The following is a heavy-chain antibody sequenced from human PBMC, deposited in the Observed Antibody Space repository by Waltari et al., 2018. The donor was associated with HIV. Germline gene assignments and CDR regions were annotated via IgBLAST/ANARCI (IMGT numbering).Heavy chain of an antibody. J-gene: IGHJ4*02. CDR2: IWYDASNE. Sequence: QVQLVESGGGVVQPGRSLGLSCATSEISFCDLAFHWVRQAPGKGLEWVALIWYDASNEYYADPVKGRFTLSRDNSKKTVYLEMNSLRAEDTAVYYCAAGSCGGDCYFDYWGQGTMVTVTS. CDR1: EISFCDLA. D-gene: IGHD2-21*02. V-gene: IGHV3-33*01. CDR3: AAGSCGGDCYFDY.